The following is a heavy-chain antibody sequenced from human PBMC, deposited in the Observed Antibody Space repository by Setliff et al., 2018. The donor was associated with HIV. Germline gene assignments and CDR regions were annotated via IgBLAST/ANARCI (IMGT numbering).Heavy chain of an antibody. CDR2: IYTNGYT. D-gene: IGHD6-19*01. V-gene: IGHV4-61*09. CDR1: GGSIRSGSYY. CDR3: ARRRSSGWYHFFDY. J-gene: IGHJ4*02. Sequence: SETLSLTCTVSGGSIRSGSYYWTWIRQPAGKGPEWIGHIYTNGYTNYNPSLKSRVTISVDTSRDQFSLQLTSVTAADTAVYYCARRRSSGWYHFFDYWGQGTLVTVSS.